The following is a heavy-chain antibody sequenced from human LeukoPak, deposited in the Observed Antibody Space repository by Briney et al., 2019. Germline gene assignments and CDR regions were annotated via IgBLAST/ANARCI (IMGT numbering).Heavy chain of an antibody. Sequence: ASVNVSCKASGYTFTSYDINWVRQATGQGLECMGWMNPNSGNTGYAQKFQGRVTMTRDTSTSTVYMELSSLRSEDTAVYYCARDPGSITMVRGVLDYWGQGTLVTVSS. CDR1: GYTFTSYD. J-gene: IGHJ4*02. CDR2: MNPNSGNT. V-gene: IGHV1-8*01. CDR3: ARDPGSITMVRGVLDY. D-gene: IGHD3-10*01.